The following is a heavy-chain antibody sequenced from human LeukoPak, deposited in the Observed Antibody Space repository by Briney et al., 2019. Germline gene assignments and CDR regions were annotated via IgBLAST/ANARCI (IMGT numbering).Heavy chain of an antibody. D-gene: IGHD1-26*01. CDR3: ARGQWEPRFDP. CDR2: INHSGST. CDR1: GGSFSGYY. V-gene: IGHV4-34*01. J-gene: IGHJ5*02. Sequence: SETLSLTCAVYGGSFSGYYWSWIRQPPGKGLEWVGEINHSGSTNYNPPLKSRVTISVDTFKNQFSLKLSSVTAADTAVYYCARGQWEPRFDPWGQGTLVTVSS.